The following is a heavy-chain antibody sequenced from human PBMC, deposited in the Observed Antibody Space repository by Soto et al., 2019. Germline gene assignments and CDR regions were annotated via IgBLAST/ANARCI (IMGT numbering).Heavy chain of an antibody. J-gene: IGHJ4*02. CDR2: INPNSGGT. CDR3: ARVSAVGYCSGGSCYFDY. D-gene: IGHD2-15*01. CDR1: GYTFTGYY. V-gene: IGHV1-2*04. Sequence: VKVSCKASGYTFTGYYMHWVRQAPGQGLEWMGWINPNSGGTNYAQKFQGWVTMTRDTSISTAYMELSRLRSDDTAVYYCARVSAVGYCSGGSCYFDYWGQGTLVTVSS.